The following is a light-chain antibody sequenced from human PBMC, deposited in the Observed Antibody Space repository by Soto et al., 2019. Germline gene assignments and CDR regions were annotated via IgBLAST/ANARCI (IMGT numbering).Light chain of an antibody. V-gene: IGKV4-1*01. CDR1: QSLFYSSNNKNY. J-gene: IGKJ4*01. CDR3: QQYYRVPQLT. CDR2: WAF. Sequence: DIVMTQSPDSLAVSLGARATINCKSSQSLFYSSNNKNYLAWYQQKTGQSPKLLISWAFTRESGVPDRFSGSGSGTDFTLTISSLQAEDVAVYYCQQYYRVPQLTFGGGTKVEIK.